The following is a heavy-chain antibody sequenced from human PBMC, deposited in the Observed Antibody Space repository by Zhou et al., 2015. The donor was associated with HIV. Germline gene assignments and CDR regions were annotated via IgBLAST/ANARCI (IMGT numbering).Heavy chain of an antibody. D-gene: IGHD3-10*01. Sequence: QVQLVQSGAEVKKPGASVKVSCKASGGTFSSYAISWVRQAPGQGLEWMGWINPNSGGTNYAQKFQGRVTMTRDTSISTAYVELSRLTSDDTAMYYCANAIRGAQTGPFDPWAREPWSPSPQ. CDR2: INPNSGGT. CDR1: GGTFSSYA. CDR3: ANAIRGAQTGPFDP. J-gene: IGHJ5*02. V-gene: IGHV1-2*02.